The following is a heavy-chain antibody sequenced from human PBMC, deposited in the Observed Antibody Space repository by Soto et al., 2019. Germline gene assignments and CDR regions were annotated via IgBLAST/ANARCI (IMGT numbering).Heavy chain of an antibody. CDR2: IYYSGST. Sequence: SETLSLTCTVSGGSISSGGYYWSWIRQHPGKGLEWIGYIYYSGSTYYNPSLKSRVTISVDTSKNQFSLKLSSVTAAESAVYYGASMFYCSSTSCYGDYWGQGTLVTVSS. J-gene: IGHJ4*02. D-gene: IGHD2-2*01. V-gene: IGHV4-31*03. CDR1: GGSISSGGYY. CDR3: ASMFYCSSTSCYGDY.